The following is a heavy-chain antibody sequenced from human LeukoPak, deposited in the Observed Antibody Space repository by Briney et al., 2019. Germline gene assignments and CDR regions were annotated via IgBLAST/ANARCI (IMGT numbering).Heavy chain of an antibody. D-gene: IGHD1-14*01. CDR1: GDSVSSSGVA. J-gene: IGHJ4*02. CDR2: TYYASQWSN. CDR3: TRGRNSAFDY. V-gene: IGHV6-1*01. Sequence: SQTLSLTCAISGDSVSSSGVAWNWIRRSPSRGLEWLGRTYYASQWSNEYALAVKSRITINPDTSKNQFSLQLNSVPPEDTAVYYCTRGRNSAFDYWGQGTLVTVSS.